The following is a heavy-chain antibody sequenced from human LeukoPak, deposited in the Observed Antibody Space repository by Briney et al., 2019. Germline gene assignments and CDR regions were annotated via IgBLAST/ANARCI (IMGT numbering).Heavy chain of an antibody. J-gene: IGHJ5*02. CDR2: INGRGDNT. CDR3: AKDRVSPGFNLFDP. Sequence: GGSLRLSCAASGFTFSSYAMNWVRQAPGKGLELVSAINGRGDNTYYADSVKGRFTISRDNSKSTLFLQMNSLRAEDTAIYYCAKDRVSPGFNLFDPWGQGTLVTVSS. CDR1: GFTFSSYA. V-gene: IGHV3-23*01. D-gene: IGHD2/OR15-2a*01.